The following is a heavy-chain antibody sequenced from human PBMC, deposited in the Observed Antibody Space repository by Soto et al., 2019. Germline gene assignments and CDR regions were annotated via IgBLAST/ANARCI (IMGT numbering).Heavy chain of an antibody. Sequence: ASETLSLTCTVSGGSISNDYWTWIRQPPGKGLQWIGYIYHSGITNYNPSLKSRVTISVDTSKNQFSLKLSSVTAADTAVYYCAKIPWADYGGIFDPWGQGTLVTVSS. CDR1: GGSISNDY. CDR2: IYHSGIT. V-gene: IGHV4-59*01. CDR3: AKIPWADYGGIFDP. D-gene: IGHD4-17*01. J-gene: IGHJ5*02.